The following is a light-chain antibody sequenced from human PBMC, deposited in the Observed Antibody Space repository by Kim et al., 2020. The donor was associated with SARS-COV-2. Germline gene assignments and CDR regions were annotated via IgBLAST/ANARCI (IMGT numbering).Light chain of an antibody. CDR2: GKN. J-gene: IGLJ3*02. CDR3: SSRDSSGDHVV. CDR1: SLRSYY. V-gene: IGLV3-19*01. Sequence: ALGQTVRITCQGDSLRSYYATWYQQKPGQAPILLIYGKNNRPSGIPDRFSGSSSGNTASLTITGAQAVDEADYYCSSRDSSGDHVVFGGGTQLTVL.